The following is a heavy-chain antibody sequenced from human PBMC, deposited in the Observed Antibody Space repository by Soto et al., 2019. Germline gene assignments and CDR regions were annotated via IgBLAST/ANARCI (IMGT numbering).Heavy chain of an antibody. D-gene: IGHD2-15*01. Sequence: PGGSLRLSCAASGFTFSNYAMSWVLQAPGKGLEWVSTISGRGGNTYYADSVKGRFTISRDNSRNTLYLQMDSLRVEDSAVYSCAKAGCSGGTCYPYYFDYWGQGALVTVSS. CDR3: AKAGCSGGTCYPYYFDY. CDR2: ISGRGGNT. CDR1: GFTFSNYA. V-gene: IGHV3-23*01. J-gene: IGHJ4*02.